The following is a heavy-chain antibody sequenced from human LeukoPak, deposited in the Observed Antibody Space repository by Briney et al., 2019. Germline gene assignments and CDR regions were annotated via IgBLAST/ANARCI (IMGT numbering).Heavy chain of an antibody. J-gene: IGHJ4*02. Sequence: GGSLRLSCEAYGFTLGDHWMTWVRQAPGKGLEWVAYIKQDGSAKDYVDSVKGRFTISRDNSKNSLYLQMNSPRVEDTAVYYCARGGWSLDYWGQGTLVTVYS. V-gene: IGHV3-7*04. CDR3: ARGGWSLDY. CDR2: IKQDGSAK. CDR1: GFTLGDHW. D-gene: IGHD6-19*01.